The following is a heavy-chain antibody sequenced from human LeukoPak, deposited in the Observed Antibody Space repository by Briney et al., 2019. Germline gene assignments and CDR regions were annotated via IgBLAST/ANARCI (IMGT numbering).Heavy chain of an antibody. V-gene: IGHV4-59*01. J-gene: IGHJ4*02. CDR3: ARVGGIAAFDY. CDR2: IYYSGST. CDR1: GGSISSYY. Sequence: SETLSLTXTVSGGSISSYYWSWIRQPPGKGLEWIGYIYYSGSTNYNPSLKSRVTISVDTSKNQFSLKLSSVTAADTAVYYCARVGGIAAFDYWGQGTLVTVSS. D-gene: IGHD6-13*01.